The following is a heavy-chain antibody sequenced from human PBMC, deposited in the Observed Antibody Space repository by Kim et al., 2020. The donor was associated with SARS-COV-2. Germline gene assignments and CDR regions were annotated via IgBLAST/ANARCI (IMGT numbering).Heavy chain of an antibody. V-gene: IGHV3-30*04. Sequence: GGSLRLSCAASGFTFSSYAMHWVRQAPGKGLEWVAVISYDGSNKYYADSVKGRFTISRDNSKNTLYLQMNSLRAEDTAVYYCARRLRGSYDGIAEGDYWGQGTLVTVSS. D-gene: IGHD3-22*01. CDR1: GFTFSSYA. CDR3: ARRLRGSYDGIAEGDY. CDR2: ISYDGSNK. J-gene: IGHJ4*02.